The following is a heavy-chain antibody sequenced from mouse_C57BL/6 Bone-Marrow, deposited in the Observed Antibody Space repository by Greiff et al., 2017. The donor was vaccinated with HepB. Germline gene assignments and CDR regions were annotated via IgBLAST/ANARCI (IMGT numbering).Heavy chain of an antibody. CDR1: GFTFSDYY. D-gene: IGHD2-5*01. Sequence: EVHLVESGGGLVQPGGSLKLSCAASGFTFSDYYMYWVRQTPEKRLEWVAYISNGGGSTYYPDTVKGRFTISRDNAKNTLYLQMSRLKSEDTAMYYCARHPYYSNYIAYWGQGTLVTVSA. CDR3: ARHPYYSNYIAY. CDR2: ISNGGGST. V-gene: IGHV5-12*01. J-gene: IGHJ3*01.